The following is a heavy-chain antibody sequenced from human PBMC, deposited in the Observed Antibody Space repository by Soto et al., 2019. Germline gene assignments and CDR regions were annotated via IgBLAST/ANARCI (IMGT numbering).Heavy chain of an antibody. Sequence: SETLSLTCAVSGGSISRSNWWSCVRQPPGKGLEWIGEIYHSGSTNYNPSLKSRVTISVDKSKNQFSLKLSSVTAADTAVYYCARDQSSSVYYYYGMDVWGQGTTVTVSS. J-gene: IGHJ6*02. V-gene: IGHV4-4*02. CDR3: ARDQSSSVYYYYGMDV. D-gene: IGHD6-6*01. CDR1: GGSISRSNW. CDR2: IYHSGST.